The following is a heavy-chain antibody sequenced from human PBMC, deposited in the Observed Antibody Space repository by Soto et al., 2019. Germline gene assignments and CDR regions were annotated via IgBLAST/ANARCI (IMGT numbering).Heavy chain of an antibody. CDR3: ARRKHSNGPLDS. D-gene: IGHD2-8*01. Sequence: QVQLQESGPGLVKPSQTLSLTCSVSGGSISSADYYWNWIRQHPGKGLEWIGYIYYSGNTYYNPSLKRHATLSLDTSKSQFSLAVSSVTAADTAVYYCARRKHSNGPLDSWGEGILVTVSS. J-gene: IGHJ4*02. CDR1: GGSISSADYY. V-gene: IGHV4-31*01. CDR2: IYYSGNT.